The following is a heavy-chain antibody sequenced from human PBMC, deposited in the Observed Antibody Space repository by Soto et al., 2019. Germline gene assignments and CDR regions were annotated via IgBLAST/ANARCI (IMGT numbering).Heavy chain of an antibody. CDR1: GGSISSSSYY. Sequence: PAETLSLTCTVSGGSISSSSYYWGWIRQPPGKGLEWIGSIYYSGSTYYNPSLKSRVTISVDTSKNQFSLKLSSVTAADTAVYYCARHVLDRLYYFDNWGQGTLVKVSS. J-gene: IGHJ4*02. D-gene: IGHD1-1*01. CDR2: IYYSGST. CDR3: ARHVLDRLYYFDN. V-gene: IGHV4-39*01.